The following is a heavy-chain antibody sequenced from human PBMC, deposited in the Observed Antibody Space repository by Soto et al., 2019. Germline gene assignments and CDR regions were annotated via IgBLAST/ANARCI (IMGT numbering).Heavy chain of an antibody. J-gene: IGHJ5*02. V-gene: IGHV1-18*01. D-gene: IGHD6-13*01. CDR3: AREAFGVHSSWFAP. CDR2: ISPYNGNT. CDR1: CYTFTTYS. Sequence: QVQLVQSGTEVKKPGASVNVSCKASCYTFTTYSIAWVRQAPGEGLEWMGWISPYNGNTNYAQKFQGRVTMTTDTSTNTAYMELSSLRSDDTAVYYWAREAFGVHSSWFAPWGQGTLGTVSS.